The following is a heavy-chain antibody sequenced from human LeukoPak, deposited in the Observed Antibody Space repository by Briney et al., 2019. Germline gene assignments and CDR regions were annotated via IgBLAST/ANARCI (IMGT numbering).Heavy chain of an antibody. CDR1: GFAFSSYA. D-gene: IGHD3-22*01. CDR2: IYTGGNT. J-gene: IGHJ4*02. V-gene: IGHV3-53*01. CDR3: ARGDDSGYYDYFDY. Sequence: PGGSLRLSCAASGFAFSSYAMGWVRQAPGKGLEWVSTIYTGGNTYYAASVKGRFTISRDFSKNTVFLHMNSLRAEDTAMYYCARGDDSGYYDYFDYWGQGALVTVSS.